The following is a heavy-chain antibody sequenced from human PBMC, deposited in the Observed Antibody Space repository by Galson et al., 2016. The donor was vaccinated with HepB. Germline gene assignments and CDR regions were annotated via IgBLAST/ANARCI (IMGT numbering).Heavy chain of an antibody. CDR3: AIELGGIDP. D-gene: IGHD3-16*01. Sequence: TLSLTCTVSGASISSGGYFWNWIRQHPVKGLEWLGYIYSSGSAYYNPSLKSRITISIDTPKNQFSLKVNSVTAADTAVYYCAIELGGIDPWGQGSLVTVSS. V-gene: IGHV4-31*03. J-gene: IGHJ5*02. CDR1: GASISSGGYF. CDR2: IYSSGSA.